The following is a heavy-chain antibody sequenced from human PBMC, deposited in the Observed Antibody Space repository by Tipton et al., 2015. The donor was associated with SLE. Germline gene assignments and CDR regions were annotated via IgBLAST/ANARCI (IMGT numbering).Heavy chain of an antibody. D-gene: IGHD3-10*01. V-gene: IGHV1-69*05. CDR3: AALTYYYGSGSYWNFDY. CDR1: GGTFSSYA. Sequence: SGAEVNKPGSSVKVSCKASGGTFSSYAISWVRQAPGQGLEWMGGIIPIFGTANYAQKFQGRVTITTDESTSTAYMELSSLRSEDTAVYYCAALTYYYGSGSYWNFDYWGQGTLVTVSS. J-gene: IGHJ4*02. CDR2: IIPIFGTA.